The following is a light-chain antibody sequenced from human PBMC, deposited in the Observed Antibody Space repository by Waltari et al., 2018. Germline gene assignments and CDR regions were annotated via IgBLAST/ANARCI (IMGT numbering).Light chain of an antibody. CDR3: ATWDDGLNNLV. J-gene: IGLJ2*01. V-gene: IGLV1-47*01. CDR2: RNN. Sequence: QSVLTQPPSASGTPGQRVTISCSGSGSTIGSNYVYWFQNLPGTSPKLLIYRNNQRPSGIPDRFSGSESGTSASLAISGLRSEDEADYYCATWDDGLNNLVFGGGTKLAVL. CDR1: GSTIGSNY.